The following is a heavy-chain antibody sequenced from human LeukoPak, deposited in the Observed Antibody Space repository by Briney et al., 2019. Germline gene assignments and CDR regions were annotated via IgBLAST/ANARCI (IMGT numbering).Heavy chain of an antibody. V-gene: IGHV3-48*01. CDR1: GFTFSSYD. J-gene: IGHJ5*02. CDR2: ISISSSTI. Sequence: GGSLRLSCATSGFTFSSYDMNWVRQAPGKGLEWISYISISSSTIYYADSVKGRFTISRDNAKNSLYLQMNSLRAEDTAIYYCARGPPLFDPWGQGTLVTVSS. CDR3: ARGPPLFDP.